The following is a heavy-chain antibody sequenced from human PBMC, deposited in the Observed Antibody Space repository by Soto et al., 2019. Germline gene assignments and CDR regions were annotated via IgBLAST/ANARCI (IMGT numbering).Heavy chain of an antibody. CDR2: ISYGGYT. D-gene: IGHD1-20*01. V-gene: IGHV4-61*01. CDR3: ARYKSNYYYGMDV. J-gene: IGHJ6*02. Sequence: SETLSLTCTVSGGSISSISNHYCSWIRLPPGKGLEWIGYISYGGYTSYNPSLKSRVSLSVDTSKNQFSLKLSSVTAAVTVVYYCARYKSNYYYGMDVWGQGTTVTVSS. CDR1: GGSISSISNHY.